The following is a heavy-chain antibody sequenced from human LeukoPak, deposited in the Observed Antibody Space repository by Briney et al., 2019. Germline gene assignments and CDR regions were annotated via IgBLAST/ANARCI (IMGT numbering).Heavy chain of an antibody. CDR2: ISTSSSYI. J-gene: IGHJ4*02. CDR1: GFTFSSYS. CDR3: ARDGYCSGGSCYSYGYFDY. Sequence: GGSLRLSCAASGFTFSSYSMNWVRQAPGKGLEWVSSISTSSSYIYYADLVKGRFTISRDNAKNSLYLQMNSLRAEDTAVYYCARDGYCSGGSCYSYGYFDYWGQGTLVTVSS. V-gene: IGHV3-21*01. D-gene: IGHD2-15*01.